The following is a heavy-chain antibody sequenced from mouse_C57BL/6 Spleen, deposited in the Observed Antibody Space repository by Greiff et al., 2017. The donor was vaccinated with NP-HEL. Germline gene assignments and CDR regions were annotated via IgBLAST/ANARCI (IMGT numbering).Heavy chain of an antibody. CDR2: INYDGSST. CDR3: ASYDYNGDYFDY. CDR1: GFTFSDYY. J-gene: IGHJ2*01. Sequence: EVMLVESEGGLVQPGSSMKLSCTASGFTFSDYYMAWVRQVPDKGLEWVANINYDGSSTYYLDSLKSRFIISRDNAKNILYLQMSSLKSEDTATYYCASYDYNGDYFDYWGQGTTLTVSS. V-gene: IGHV5-16*01. D-gene: IGHD2-4*01.